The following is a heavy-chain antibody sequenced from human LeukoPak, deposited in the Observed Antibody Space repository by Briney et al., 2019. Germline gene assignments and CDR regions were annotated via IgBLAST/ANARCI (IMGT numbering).Heavy chain of an antibody. CDR2: ISSSSSTI. V-gene: IGHV3-48*03. Sequence: GGSLRLSCAASGFTFSSYEMNWVRQAPGKGLEWVSYISSSSSTIYYADSVKGRFTISIDNAKNSLYLQMNSLKAEDTAVYYCGRDLSGSYAYVDWFDPWGKGPLVT. D-gene: IGHD1-26*01. CDR1: GFTFSSYE. J-gene: IGHJ5*02. CDR3: GRDLSGSYAYVDWFDP.